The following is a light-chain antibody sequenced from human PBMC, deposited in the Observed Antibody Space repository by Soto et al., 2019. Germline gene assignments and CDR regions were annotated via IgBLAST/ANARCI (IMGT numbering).Light chain of an antibody. Sequence: EIVMTQSPSTLSVSPGDRATLSCRASQSVSRDLDWYQQKPGKAPRLLIYGASTRTTGIPARFSGSGSGTEFTLTISSLQSEDFEVYYCQQYNNWPWTFGQGTKVDIK. CDR2: GAS. CDR3: QQYNNWPWT. V-gene: IGKV3-15*01. CDR1: QSVSRD. J-gene: IGKJ1*01.